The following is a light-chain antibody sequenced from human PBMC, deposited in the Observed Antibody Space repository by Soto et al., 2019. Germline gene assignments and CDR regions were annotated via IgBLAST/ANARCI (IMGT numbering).Light chain of an antibody. J-gene: IGLJ3*02. CDR2: STN. CDR3: VLYMGSGVGV. V-gene: IGLV8-61*01. CDR1: SGSVSTSYY. Sequence: QTVVTQAPSFSVSPGRTVTLTCGLSSGSVSTSYYPSWYQQTPGQAPRTLIYSTNTRSSGVPDRFSGSILGNKAALTIAGAQADDESDYYCVLYMGSGVGVFGGGTKLTVL.